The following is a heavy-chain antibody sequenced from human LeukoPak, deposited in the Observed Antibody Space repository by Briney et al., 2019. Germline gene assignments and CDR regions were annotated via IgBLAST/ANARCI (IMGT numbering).Heavy chain of an antibody. J-gene: IGHJ4*02. CDR2: IKQDGSEK. CDR1: GFTFSSYW. D-gene: IGHD4-17*01. Sequence: PGGSLRLSCAASGFTFSSYWMSWVRQAPGKGLEWVANIKQDGSEKYYVDSVKGRFTISRDNAKNSLYLQMNSLRAEDTAVYYSASLRGYGDYVSLYYFDYWGQGTLVTVSS. CDR3: ASLRGYGDYVSLYYFDY. V-gene: IGHV3-7*01.